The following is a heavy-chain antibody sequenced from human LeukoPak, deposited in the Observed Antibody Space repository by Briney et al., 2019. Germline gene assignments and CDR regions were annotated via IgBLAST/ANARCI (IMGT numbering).Heavy chain of an antibody. CDR2: IRSSGSTK. J-gene: IGHJ4*02. CDR1: GFTFSDYY. V-gene: IGHV3-11*04. D-gene: IGHD4-23*01. Sequence: TGGSLRLSCAASGFTFSDYYMSWIRQAPGKGLEWVSYIRSSGSTKYYADSVKGRFTISRDNAKNSLYLQMNSLRAEDTAVYYCARDFGRWYFDYWGQGTLVTVSS. CDR3: ARDFGRWYFDY.